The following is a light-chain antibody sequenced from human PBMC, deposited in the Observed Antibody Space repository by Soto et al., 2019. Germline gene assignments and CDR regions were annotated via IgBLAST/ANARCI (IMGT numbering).Light chain of an antibody. J-gene: IGKJ5*01. CDR3: QQTSNWPIT. CDR2: DAS. Sequence: EIVLTQSPDTLSLSPGEGVTLSCRASQSVSSSLAWYQHKPGQAPRLLIYDASNRATGIPARFSGSGSGTDFTLTIGSLEPEDFAVYYCQQTSNWPITFGQGTRLEMK. V-gene: IGKV3-11*01. CDR1: QSVSSS.